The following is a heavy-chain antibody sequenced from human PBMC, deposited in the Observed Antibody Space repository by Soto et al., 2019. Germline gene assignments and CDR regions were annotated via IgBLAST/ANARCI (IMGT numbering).Heavy chain of an antibody. J-gene: IGHJ4*02. D-gene: IGHD3-10*01. CDR1: GGSISSCY. Sequence: ETLSLTCTVAGGSISSCYWIWIRQPPGKGLEWIGYIYYSGSTNYNPSLKSRVTISVDTSKNQFSLKLNSMTAADTAVYYCARHNYGSGSTYFDYWGQGTLVTVSS. CDR3: ARHNYGSGSTYFDY. CDR2: IYYSGST. V-gene: IGHV4-59*08.